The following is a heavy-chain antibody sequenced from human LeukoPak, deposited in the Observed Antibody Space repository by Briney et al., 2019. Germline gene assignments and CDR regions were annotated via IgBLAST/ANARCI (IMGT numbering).Heavy chain of an antibody. CDR1: GYTFTSYG. Sequence: ASVKVSCKASGYTFTSYGISWVRQAPGQGLEWMGWISTYNGNTNYAQKLQGRVTMTTDTSTSTAYMELSRLRSDDTAVYYCARDDGSFLFDYWGQGTLVTVSS. CDR2: ISTYNGNT. J-gene: IGHJ4*02. CDR3: ARDDGSFLFDY. D-gene: IGHD1-26*01. V-gene: IGHV1-18*01.